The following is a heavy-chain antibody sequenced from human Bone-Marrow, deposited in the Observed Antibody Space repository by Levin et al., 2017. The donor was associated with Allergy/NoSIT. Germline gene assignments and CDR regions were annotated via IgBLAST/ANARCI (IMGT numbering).Heavy chain of an antibody. Sequence: GESLKISCAASGFTFRQYWMHWVRQAPGKGLVWVSQIDNDGRSTNYADSVKGRFTISRDNAKNTLFLQMNSLRAEDTAVYYCIREVGDFGTDWGQGTLVTVSS. D-gene: IGHD3-3*01. CDR2: IDNDGRST. CDR1: GFTFRQYW. J-gene: IGHJ4*02. CDR3: IREVGDFGTD. V-gene: IGHV3-74*01.